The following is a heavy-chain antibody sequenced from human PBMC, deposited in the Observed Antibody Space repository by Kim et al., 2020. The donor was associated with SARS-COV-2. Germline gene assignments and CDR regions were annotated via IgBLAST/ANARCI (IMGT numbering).Heavy chain of an antibody. CDR2: ISYDGSNK. V-gene: IGHV3-30*04. CDR3: ARPPRTVTTYGGLDY. J-gene: IGHJ4*02. CDR1: GFTFSSYA. Sequence: GGSLRLSCAASGFTFSSYAMHWVRQAPGKGLEWVAVISYDGSNKYYADSVKGRFTISRDNSKNTLYLQMNSLRAEDTAVYYCARPPRTVTTYGGLDYWGQGTLVTVSS. D-gene: IGHD4-17*01.